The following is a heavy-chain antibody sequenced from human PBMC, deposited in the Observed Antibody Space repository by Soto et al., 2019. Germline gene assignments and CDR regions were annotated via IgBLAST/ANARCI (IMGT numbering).Heavy chain of an antibody. D-gene: IGHD3-16*01. J-gene: IGHJ4*02. CDR3: ARGQFGYFDF. CDR2: IYYSGST. Sequence: PSETLSLTCTVSGGYISSNYWNWIRQPPGKGLEWIGYIYYSGSTNYNPSLKSRVTISVDTSKNQFSLKLSSVTAADTAVYHCARGQFGYFDFWGEGTLVTVSS. V-gene: IGHV4-59*08. CDR1: GGYISSNY.